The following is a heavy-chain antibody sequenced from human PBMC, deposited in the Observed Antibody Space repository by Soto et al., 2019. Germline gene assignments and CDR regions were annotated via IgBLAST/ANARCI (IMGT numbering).Heavy chain of an antibody. CDR2: ISTSGFTI. CDR1: GYSFSSYE. J-gene: IGHJ4*02. Sequence: GGSLRLSCAASGYSFSSYEMNWVRQAPGKGLEWISHISTSGFTIYYADSVKGRFTISRDNAKNSLNLQMNSLRAEDTAAYYCARTTLYGSGYYHPYFDYWGQGTLVTVSS. V-gene: IGHV3-48*03. CDR3: ARTTLYGSGYYHPYFDY. D-gene: IGHD3-22*01.